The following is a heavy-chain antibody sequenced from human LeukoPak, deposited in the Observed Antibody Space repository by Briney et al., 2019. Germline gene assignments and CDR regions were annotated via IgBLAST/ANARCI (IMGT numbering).Heavy chain of an antibody. Sequence: GSLRLSCAASGFTFSSYWMSWVRQAPGKGLEWVANIKHDGSEKYYVDSVKGRFTISRDNAKNSLYLQMNSLRAEDTAVYYCARGAGRYFDLLNADYYYGMDVWGQGTTVTVSS. J-gene: IGHJ6*02. CDR3: ARGAGRYFDLLNADYYYGMDV. V-gene: IGHV3-7*01. D-gene: IGHD3-9*01. CDR1: GFTFSSYW. CDR2: IKHDGSEK.